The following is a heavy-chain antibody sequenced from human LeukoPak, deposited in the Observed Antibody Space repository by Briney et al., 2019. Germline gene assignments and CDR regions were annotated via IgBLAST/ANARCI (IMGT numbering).Heavy chain of an antibody. Sequence: PGGSLRLSCAASGFTFSSYAMSWVRQAPGKGLEWVSAISGSGGSTYYADSVKGRFTISRDNSKNTLYLQMNSLRAEDTAVYYCAKGYYDSSGYTEYFQHWGQGTLVTVSS. CDR3: AKGYYDSSGYTEYFQH. CDR1: GFTFSSYA. CDR2: ISGSGGST. J-gene: IGHJ1*01. V-gene: IGHV3-23*01. D-gene: IGHD3-22*01.